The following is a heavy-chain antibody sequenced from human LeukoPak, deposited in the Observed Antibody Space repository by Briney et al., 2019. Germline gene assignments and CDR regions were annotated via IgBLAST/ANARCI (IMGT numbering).Heavy chain of an antibody. CDR2: IYYSGST. D-gene: IGHD3-10*01. V-gene: IGHV4-59*01. CDR3: ARGGTYYGSGSYYNAPPDY. J-gene: IGHJ4*02. CDR1: GGSISSYY. Sequence: PPETLSLTCTVSGGSISSYYWSWIRQPPGKGLEWIGYIYYSGSTNYNPSLKSRVTISVDTSKNQFSLKLSSVTAADTAVYYCARGGTYYGSGSYYNAPPDYWGQGTLVTVSS.